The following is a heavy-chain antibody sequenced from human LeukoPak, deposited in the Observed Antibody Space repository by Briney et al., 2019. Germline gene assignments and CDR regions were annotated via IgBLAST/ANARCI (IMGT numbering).Heavy chain of an antibody. CDR2: ISSSSSYI. CDR3: ARDKILAAANDY. CDR1: GFTLSSYS. Sequence: GGSLRLSCAASGFTLSSYSMNWVRQAPGKGLEWVSSISSSSSYIYYADSVKGRFTISRDNAKNSLYLQMNSLRAEDTAVYYCARDKILAAANDYWGQGTLVTVSS. V-gene: IGHV3-21*01. J-gene: IGHJ4*02. D-gene: IGHD6-13*01.